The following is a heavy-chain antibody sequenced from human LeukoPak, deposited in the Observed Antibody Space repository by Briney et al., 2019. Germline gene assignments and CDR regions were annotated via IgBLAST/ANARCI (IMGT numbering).Heavy chain of an antibody. CDR1: GGSVSSGSYY. CDR3: ARGMDDFWSGYYGNYYYGMDV. J-gene: IGHJ6*02. V-gene: IGHV4-61*01. CDR2: IYYSGST. Sequence: SETLSLTCTVSGGSVSSGSYYWSWIRQPPGKGLEWIGYIYYSGSTNYNPSLKSRVTISVDTSKNQFSLKLSSVTAADTAVYYCARGMDDFWSGYYGNYYYGMDVWGQGTTVTVSS. D-gene: IGHD3-3*01.